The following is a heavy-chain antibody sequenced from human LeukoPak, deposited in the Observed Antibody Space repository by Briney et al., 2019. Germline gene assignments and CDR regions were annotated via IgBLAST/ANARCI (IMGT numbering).Heavy chain of an antibody. Sequence: SETLSLTCTVSGGSISSDSYYWAWIRPPPGKGLEWIASIYYSGSTYYNPSLKSRVTISVDTSRNQFSLKLSAVTAGDTAVYYCASLAVAGLSEGYWGQGTLVIVSS. V-gene: IGHV4-39*01. J-gene: IGHJ4*02. CDR3: ASLAVAGLSEGY. CDR1: GGSISSDSYY. CDR2: IYYSGST. D-gene: IGHD6-19*01.